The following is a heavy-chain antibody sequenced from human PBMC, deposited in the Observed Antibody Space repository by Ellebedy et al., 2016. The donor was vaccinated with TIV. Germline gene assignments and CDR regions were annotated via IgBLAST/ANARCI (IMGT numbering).Heavy chain of an antibody. Sequence: SETLSLTXTVSGGSISSSSYYWGWIRQPPGKGLEWIGNIYYSGSTYSNPSLKSRVDISVDTSRNQFSLMLSSVTAADTALYYCARTDLRYGMDVWGQGTTVTVSS. V-gene: IGHV4-39*07. D-gene: IGHD3/OR15-3a*01. CDR1: GGSISSSSYY. CDR3: ARTDLRYGMDV. J-gene: IGHJ6*02. CDR2: IYYSGST.